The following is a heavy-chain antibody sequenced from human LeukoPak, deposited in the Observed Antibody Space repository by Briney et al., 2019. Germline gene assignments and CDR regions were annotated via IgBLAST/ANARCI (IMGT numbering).Heavy chain of an antibody. D-gene: IGHD6-19*01. Sequence: SVKVSCKASGGTFSSYAISWVRQAPGQGLEWMGGIIPIFGTANYAQKFQGRVTITADKSTSTAYMELSSLRAEDTAVYYCAKCSGWFVRGKDYYYYYMDVWGKGTTVTVSS. CDR3: AKCSGWFVRGKDYYYYYMDV. CDR2: IIPIFGTA. V-gene: IGHV1-69*06. CDR1: GGTFSSYA. J-gene: IGHJ6*03.